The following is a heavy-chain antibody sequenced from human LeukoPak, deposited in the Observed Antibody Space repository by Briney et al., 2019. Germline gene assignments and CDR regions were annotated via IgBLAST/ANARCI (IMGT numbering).Heavy chain of an antibody. V-gene: IGHV4-31*03. Sequence: SETLSLTCTVSGGSISSGGYYWSWLRQHPGKGLEWIGYIYYSGSAYYNPSLKSRVTISVDTSKNQFSLKLSSVTAADTAVYYCARAGDSPYYFDYWGQGTLVTVSS. D-gene: IGHD7-27*01. CDR3: ARAGDSPYYFDY. J-gene: IGHJ4*02. CDR2: IYYSGSA. CDR1: GGSISSGGYY.